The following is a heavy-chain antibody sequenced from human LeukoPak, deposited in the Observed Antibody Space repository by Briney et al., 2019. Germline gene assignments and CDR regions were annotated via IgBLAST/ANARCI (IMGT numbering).Heavy chain of an antibody. J-gene: IGHJ6*02. V-gene: IGHV3-7*01. CDR3: ARELDYYGMDV. CDR2: IKQDGSEK. Sequence: AGGSLRLSCAASGFTFSSYWMSWVRQAPGKGLEWVANIKQDGSEKYYVDSVKGRFTISRDNSKNTLYLQMNSLRAEDTAVYYCARELDYYGMDVWGQGTTVTVSS. CDR1: GFTFSSYW.